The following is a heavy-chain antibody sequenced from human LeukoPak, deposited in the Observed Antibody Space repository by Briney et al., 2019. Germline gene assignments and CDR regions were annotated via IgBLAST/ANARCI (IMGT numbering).Heavy chain of an antibody. Sequence: GGSLRLSCSASGFPFSSYAMHWVRQAPGQGLEYVSAISSNGGSTYYANSVKGRFTISRDNSKNTLYLQMGSLRAEDMAVYYCAKVGGSGWSPIDYWGQGTLVTVSS. D-gene: IGHD6-19*01. CDR1: GFPFSSYA. CDR3: AKVGGSGWSPIDY. J-gene: IGHJ4*02. V-gene: IGHV3-64*01. CDR2: ISSNGGST.